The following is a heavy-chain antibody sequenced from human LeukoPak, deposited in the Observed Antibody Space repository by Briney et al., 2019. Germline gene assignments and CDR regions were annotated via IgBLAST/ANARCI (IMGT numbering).Heavy chain of an antibody. J-gene: IGHJ4*02. CDR2: IGGSGGTT. CDR1: GFTFSSYA. CDR3: AKRDSSGYYYFDY. D-gene: IGHD3-22*01. V-gene: IGHV3-23*01. Sequence: GGSLRPSCAASGFTFSSYAMSWVRQAPGEGLEWVSAIGGSGGTTYYADSVKGRFTISRDNSKNTVYLQMNSLRAEDTAVYYCAKRDSSGYYYFDYWGQGTLVTASS.